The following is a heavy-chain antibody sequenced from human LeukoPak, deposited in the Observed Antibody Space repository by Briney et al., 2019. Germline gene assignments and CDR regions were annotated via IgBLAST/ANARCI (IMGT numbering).Heavy chain of an antibody. D-gene: IGHD3-3*01. CDR1: GGSFSGYY. CDR2: INHSGST. V-gene: IGHV4-34*01. CDR3: ARGDYDFWSAINWFDP. Sequence: SETLSLTCAVCGGSFSGYYWSWIRQPPGKGLEWVGEINHSGSTNYNPSLKSRVTTSVDTSKNQFSLKLSSVTAADTAVYYCARGDYDFWSAINWFDPWGQGTLVTVSS. J-gene: IGHJ5*02.